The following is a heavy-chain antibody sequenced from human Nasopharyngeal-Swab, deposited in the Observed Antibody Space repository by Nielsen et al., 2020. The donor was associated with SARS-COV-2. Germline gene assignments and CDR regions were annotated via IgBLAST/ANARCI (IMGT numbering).Heavy chain of an antibody. Sequence: GGSLRRSCAASGFTFSDYYMSWIRQAPGKGMEWVSYISSSGSTISYADSVKGRFTISRDHAKNSLYLQMNSLRAEDTAVYYCARNPTTCSTSCYFYYYMDVWGKGTTVTVSS. J-gene: IGHJ6*03. CDR2: ISSSGSTI. CDR1: GFTFSDYY. CDR3: ARNPTTCSTSCYFYYYMDV. D-gene: IGHD2-2*01. V-gene: IGHV3-11*04.